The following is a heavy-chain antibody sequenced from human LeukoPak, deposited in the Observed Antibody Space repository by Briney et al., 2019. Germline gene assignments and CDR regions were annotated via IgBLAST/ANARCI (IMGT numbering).Heavy chain of an antibody. CDR2: ISSSSSTI. Sequence: GGSLRLSCAASGFTFRSYSMNWVRQAPGKGLEWVSYISSSSSTIYYADSVKGRFTISRDNAKNSLYLQMDSLRAEDTAVYYCAREYYYDSSGYDAFDIWGQGTMVTVSS. D-gene: IGHD3-22*01. V-gene: IGHV3-48*04. J-gene: IGHJ3*02. CDR1: GFTFRSYS. CDR3: AREYYYDSSGYDAFDI.